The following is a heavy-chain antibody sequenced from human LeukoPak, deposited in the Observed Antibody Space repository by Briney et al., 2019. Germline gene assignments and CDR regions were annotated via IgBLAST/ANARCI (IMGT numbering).Heavy chain of an antibody. J-gene: IGHJ4*02. CDR2: ISSNGDNT. CDR3: VRGTGY. CDR1: GFTFSTYV. Sequence: GGSLRLSCSVSGFTFSTYVMHWVRQAPGKGLEYVSAISSNGDNTYYADSVKGRFTISRDNSKNTLYLQMSSLRADDTAVYYCVRGTGYWGQGILVAVSS. V-gene: IGHV3-64D*06.